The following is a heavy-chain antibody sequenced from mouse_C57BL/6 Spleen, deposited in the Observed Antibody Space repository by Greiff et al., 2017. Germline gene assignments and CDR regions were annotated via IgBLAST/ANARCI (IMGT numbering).Heavy chain of an antibody. CDR3: ARNVGYSLYAMDY. CDR1: GFSLTSYG. D-gene: IGHD2-12*01. Sequence: QVHVKQSGPGLVQPSQSLSITCTVSGFSLTSYGVHWVRQSPGKGLEWLGVIWSGGSTDYNAAFISRLSISKDNSKSQVFFKMNSLQADDTAIYYCARNVGYSLYAMDYWGQGTSVTVSS. V-gene: IGHV2-2*01. J-gene: IGHJ4*01. CDR2: IWSGGST.